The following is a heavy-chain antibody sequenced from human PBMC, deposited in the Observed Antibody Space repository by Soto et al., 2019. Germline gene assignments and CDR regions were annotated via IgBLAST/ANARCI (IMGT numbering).Heavy chain of an antibody. V-gene: IGHV3-23*01. Sequence: PGGSLRLSCAASGFTFSSYAMSWVRQAPGKGLEWVSAIRGIGGSTYYADSVKGRFTISRDNSKNTLYLQMNSLRAEDTAVYYCAKTMIVVLITNALSFDYWGQGTLVTVSS. CDR3: AKTMIVVLITNALSFDY. J-gene: IGHJ4*02. CDR1: GFTFSSYA. CDR2: IRGIGGST. D-gene: IGHD3-22*01.